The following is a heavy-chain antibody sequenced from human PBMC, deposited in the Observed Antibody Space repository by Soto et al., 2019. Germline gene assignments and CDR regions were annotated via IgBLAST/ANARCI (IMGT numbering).Heavy chain of an antibody. CDR1: GFTFSSYG. J-gene: IGHJ6*02. CDR2: TSYDGSNK. CDR3: AKDTRFKYSSSWYYYYYGMDV. V-gene: IGHV3-30*18. D-gene: IGHD6-6*01. Sequence: PGGSLRLSCAASGFTFSSYGMHWVRQAPGKGLEWVAVTSYDGSNKYYADSVKGRFTISRDNSKNTLYLQMNSLRAEDTAVYYCAKDTRFKYSSSWYYYYYGMDVWGQGTTVTVSS.